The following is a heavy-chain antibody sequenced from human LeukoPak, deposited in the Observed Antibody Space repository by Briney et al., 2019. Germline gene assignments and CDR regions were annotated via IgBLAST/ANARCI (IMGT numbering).Heavy chain of an antibody. CDR2: IYTSGST. CDR3: ARQPGTGGINL. CDR1: GGSISSYI. J-gene: IGHJ4*02. V-gene: IGHV4-4*09. D-gene: IGHD3-16*01. Sequence: SETLSLTCSVSGGSISSYIWSWIRQPPGKGLEWIGYIYTSGSTDYNPSLKSRVTISVDRSKNQFSLKLNSVTAADTAFYYCARQPGTGGINLWGQGTPVTVSS.